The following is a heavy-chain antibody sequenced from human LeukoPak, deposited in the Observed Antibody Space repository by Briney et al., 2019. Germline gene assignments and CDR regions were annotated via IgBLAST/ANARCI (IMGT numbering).Heavy chain of an antibody. J-gene: IGHJ4*02. CDR3: ARRGHGYGSPFDY. Sequence: GGSLRLSCAVSGFTVSSNYMSWVRQAPGKGLEWVSMIYSGGDTYYADSVKGRFTISRDNSKNTLDLLMNSLRAEDTALYYCARRGHGYGSPFDYWGQGTLVTVSS. V-gene: IGHV3-66*04. CDR2: IYSGGDT. D-gene: IGHD5-18*01. CDR1: GFTVSSNY.